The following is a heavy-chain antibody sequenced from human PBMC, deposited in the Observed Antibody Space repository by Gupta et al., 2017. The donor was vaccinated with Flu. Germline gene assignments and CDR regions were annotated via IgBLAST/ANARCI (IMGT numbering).Heavy chain of an antibody. CDR1: TAW. CDR2: IRSFFDGGTV. D-gene: IGHD2-21*02. J-gene: IGHJ4*02. Sequence: TAWMSWVRQAPGKGLGWGGRIRSFFDGGTVDDAAPVMGRFNISRDESRLFLRMPGLQAEDKAVYYCATDKTVDGSDHYFDKWGQGTLVTVSS. V-gene: IGHV3-15*01. CDR3: ATDKTVDGSDHYFDK.